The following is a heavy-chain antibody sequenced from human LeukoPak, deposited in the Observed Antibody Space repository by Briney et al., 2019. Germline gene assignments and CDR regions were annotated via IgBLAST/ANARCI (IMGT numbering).Heavy chain of an antibody. Sequence: PGGFLRLSCAASGFTFSDHYMDWVRQAPGKGLEWVGRSRNRANSYTTEYAASVKGRFTISRDDSKNSVYLQMNSLETEDTAVYYCAAGGMVGATEFACWGQGTLVTVSS. V-gene: IGHV3-72*01. D-gene: IGHD1-26*01. CDR1: GFTFSDHY. J-gene: IGHJ4*02. CDR2: SRNRANSYTT. CDR3: AAGGMVGATEFAC.